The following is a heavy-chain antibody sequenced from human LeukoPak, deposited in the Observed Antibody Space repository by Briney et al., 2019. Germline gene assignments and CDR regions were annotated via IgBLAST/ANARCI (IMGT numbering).Heavy chain of an antibody. Sequence: ASVKVSCKVSGYTLTELSMHWVRQAPGQGLEWMGIINPSGGSTSYAQKFQGRVTMTRDMSTSTVYMELSSLRSEDTAVYYCARDLARDDYSNYGVGSGIDYWGQGTLVTVSS. D-gene: IGHD4-11*01. CDR3: ARDLARDDYSNYGVGSGIDY. V-gene: IGHV1-46*01. CDR2: INPSGGST. J-gene: IGHJ4*02. CDR1: GYTLTELS.